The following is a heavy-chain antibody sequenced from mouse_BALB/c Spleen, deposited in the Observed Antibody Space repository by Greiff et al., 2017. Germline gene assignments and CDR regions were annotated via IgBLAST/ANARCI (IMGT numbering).Heavy chain of an antibody. CDR1: GYAFTNYL. CDR3: AREGDYGGDAMDY. D-gene: IGHD2-4*01. J-gene: IGHJ4*01. CDR2: INPGSGGT. V-gene: IGHV1-54*01. Sequence: VKVVESGAELVRPGTSVKVSCKASGYAFTNYLIEWVKQRPGHGLEWIGVINPGSGGTNYNEKFKGKATLTADKSSSTAYMQLSSLTSDDSAVYFCAREGDYGGDAMDYWGQGTSVTVSS.